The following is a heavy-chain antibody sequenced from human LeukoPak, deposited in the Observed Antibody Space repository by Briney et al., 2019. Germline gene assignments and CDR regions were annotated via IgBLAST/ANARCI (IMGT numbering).Heavy chain of an antibody. Sequence: GGSLRLSCAASGFKFSTYEMNWFRQAPGKGLEWVSYISSAGSTIYYADSVKGRFTISRDNAENSLYLQMNSLRAEDTAVYYCAAYDILTGYFEDDYWGQGTLVTVSS. CDR1: GFKFSTYE. D-gene: IGHD3-9*01. CDR3: AAYDILTGYFEDDY. V-gene: IGHV3-48*03. CDR2: ISSAGSTI. J-gene: IGHJ4*02.